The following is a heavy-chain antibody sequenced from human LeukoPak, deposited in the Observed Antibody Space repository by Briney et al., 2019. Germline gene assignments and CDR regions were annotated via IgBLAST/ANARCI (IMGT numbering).Heavy chain of an antibody. D-gene: IGHD3-16*01. CDR3: AKGGTYRDYFDY. CDR1: GSSFSNYG. J-gene: IGHJ4*02. Sequence: GGSLRLSCAASGSSFSNYGIHWVRQAPGKGLEWMTVISYDGSNKYYADSVKGRFTISRDNSKNTLYLQMNSLRAEDTAVYYCAKGGTYRDYFDYWGQGTLVTVSS. CDR2: ISYDGSNK. V-gene: IGHV3-30*18.